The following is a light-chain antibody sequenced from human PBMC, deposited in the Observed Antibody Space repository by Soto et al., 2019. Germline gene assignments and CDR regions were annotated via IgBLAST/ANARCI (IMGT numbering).Light chain of an antibody. J-gene: IGLJ1*01. CDR2: EVS. V-gene: IGLV2-14*01. Sequence: QSVLTQPASVSGSPGQSITISCTGTSSDIGGYNYVSWYQQHPGKAPKLMIYEVSNRPSGVSNRFSGSKSGNTASLTISGLQAEDEADYYCTSYTSSSTNYVFGNGTMLTVL. CDR1: SSDIGGYNY. CDR3: TSYTSSSTNYV.